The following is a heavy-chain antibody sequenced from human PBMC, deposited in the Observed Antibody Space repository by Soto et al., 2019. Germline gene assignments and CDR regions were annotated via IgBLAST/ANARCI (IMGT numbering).Heavy chain of an antibody. J-gene: IGHJ5*02. CDR2: ISYRGST. CDR1: AGSITTSY. Sequence: SETLSLTCTVSAGSITTSYWSWIRQPLGKALEWIGYISYRGSTNYNPSLKSRLTISIDTSKSQISLKLTSMTTADTAVYYCARRMWGNSSSSGSWFDPWGQGTLVTLSS. CDR3: ARRMWGNSSSSGSWFDP. D-gene: IGHD6-6*01. V-gene: IGHV4-59*01.